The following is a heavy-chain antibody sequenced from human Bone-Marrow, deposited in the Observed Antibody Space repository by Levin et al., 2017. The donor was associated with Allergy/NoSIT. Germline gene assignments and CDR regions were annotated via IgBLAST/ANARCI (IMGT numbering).Heavy chain of an antibody. CDR3: AKSKFSGALLVFDY. CDR1: GFTFSRFS. V-gene: IGHV3-23*01. Sequence: LSGGSLRLSCAASGFTFSRFSMSWVRQAPGKGLEWVSGISGSAGSTYYADSVKGRSTISRDNSKHTLSLQMNSLRAEDTAIYYCAKSKFSGALLVFDYWGPGALVAVSS. J-gene: IGHJ4*02. CDR2: ISGSAGST. D-gene: IGHD2-15*01.